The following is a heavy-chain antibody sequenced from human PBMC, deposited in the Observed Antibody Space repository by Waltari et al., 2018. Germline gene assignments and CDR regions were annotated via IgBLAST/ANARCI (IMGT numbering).Heavy chain of an antibody. Sequence: EVQLLESGGGLVQPGGSLRLSCAASGFTFSSYAMSWVRQAPGKGLEWVSAISGSGGSTYYADSVKGRFTISRDNSKNTLYLQMNSLRAEDTAVYYCSGGGYDAYNWFDPWGQGTLVTVSS. CDR1: GFTFSSYA. CDR2: ISGSGGST. V-gene: IGHV3-23*01. J-gene: IGHJ5*02. D-gene: IGHD5-12*01. CDR3: SGGGYDAYNWFDP.